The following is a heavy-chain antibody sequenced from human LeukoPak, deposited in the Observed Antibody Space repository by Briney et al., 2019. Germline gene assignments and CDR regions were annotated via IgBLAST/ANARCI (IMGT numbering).Heavy chain of an antibody. J-gene: IGHJ4*02. CDR2: ISSSSSTI. D-gene: IGHD2-2*01. Sequence: PGGSLRLSCAASGFTFSSYSMNWVRQAPGKGLEWVSYISSSSSTIYYADSVKGRFTISRDNAKNSLYLQMNSLRAEDTAVYYCAREHCSSSSCHLDYWGQGTLVTVSS. CDR1: GFTFSSYS. V-gene: IGHV3-48*01. CDR3: AREHCSSSSCHLDY.